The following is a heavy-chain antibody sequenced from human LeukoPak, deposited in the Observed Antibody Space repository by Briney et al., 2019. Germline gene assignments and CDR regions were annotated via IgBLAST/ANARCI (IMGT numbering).Heavy chain of an antibody. D-gene: IGHD6-13*01. CDR3: ARDKGDRSSSWYRYFDL. Sequence: SETLSLTCAVSGGSISSYYWSWIRQPAGKGLEWIGRIYTSGSTNYNPSLKSRVTMSVDTSKNQFSLKLSSVTAADTAVYYCARDKGDRSSSWYRYFDLWGRGTLVTVSS. J-gene: IGHJ2*01. CDR1: GGSISSYY. V-gene: IGHV4-4*07. CDR2: IYTSGST.